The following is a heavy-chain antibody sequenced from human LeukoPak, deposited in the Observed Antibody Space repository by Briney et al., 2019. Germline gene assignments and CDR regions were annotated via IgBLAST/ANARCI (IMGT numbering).Heavy chain of an antibody. J-gene: IGHJ5*02. D-gene: IGHD3-22*01. V-gene: IGHV1-18*01. CDR3: ARLPLRYYYDSSGRPGRWFDP. CDR2: ISAYNGNT. Sequence: GASVKVSCKASGYTFTSYGISWVRQAPGQGLEWMGWISAYNGNTNYAQKLQGRVTMTTDTSTSTAYMELRSLRSDDTAVYYCARLPLRYYYDSSGRPGRWFDPWGQGTLVTVSS. CDR1: GYTFTSYG.